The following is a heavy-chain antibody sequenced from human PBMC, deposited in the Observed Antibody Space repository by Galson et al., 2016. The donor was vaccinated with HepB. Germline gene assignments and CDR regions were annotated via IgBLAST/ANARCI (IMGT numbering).Heavy chain of an antibody. V-gene: IGHV3-7*01. J-gene: IGHJ6*02. D-gene: IGHD3-10*01. Sequence: SLRLSCAASGFTFSSHWMTWVRQAPGKGPEWVASTKEDGSDKPYEDSVRGRFTISRDNAKNSLYLQMNSLRVEDTAVYYCARRLNMIRAVGWGYGMDVWGQGTTVTVSS. CDR3: ARRLNMIRAVGWGYGMDV. CDR1: GFTFSSHW. CDR2: TKEDGSDK.